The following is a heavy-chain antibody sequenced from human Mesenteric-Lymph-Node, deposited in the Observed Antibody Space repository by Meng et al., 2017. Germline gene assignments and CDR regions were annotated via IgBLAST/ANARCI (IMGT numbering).Heavy chain of an antibody. V-gene: IGHV3-53*01. J-gene: IGHJ4*02. CDR1: GFTASTNY. D-gene: IGHD3-10*01. CDR3: CYYNSGASYKGTS. Sequence: VRWVEAGGVVVQPGRSRRISSSASGFTASTNYMCWAHQAPGQGLEWVSLVYSCGKTYYANSVKGRFTISRDNSKTTVFLQMNNLRVEDTAVYFCCYYNSGASYKGTSWGQGTLVTVSS. CDR2: VYSCGKT.